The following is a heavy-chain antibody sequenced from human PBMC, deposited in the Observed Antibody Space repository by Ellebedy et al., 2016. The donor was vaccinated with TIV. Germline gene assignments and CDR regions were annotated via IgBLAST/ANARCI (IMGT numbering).Heavy chain of an antibody. V-gene: IGHV1-8*01. Sequence: ASVKVSXXASGGTFSGYHIHWVRQAPGQGLEWMGWMNPDSANTGYAQKFQGRVTMTRNTSIRTAYMELSSLTSEDTAVYYCARTKVRGVPGFDYWGQGTLVTVSS. CDR2: MNPDSANT. CDR1: GGTFSGYH. J-gene: IGHJ4*02. CDR3: ARTKVRGVPGFDY. D-gene: IGHD3-10*01.